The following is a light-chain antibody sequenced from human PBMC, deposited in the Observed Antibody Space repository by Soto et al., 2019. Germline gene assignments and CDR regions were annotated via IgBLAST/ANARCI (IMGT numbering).Light chain of an antibody. Sequence: ELVLTQSPGTLSLSPGERATLSCRASQSVRDNYLAWYQQKPGQAPRLLISGASSRATGIPDRFSGSGSGTDFTLTISRLEPEDSAVYYCQQYRVLRTFGQGTRVEIK. CDR2: GAS. J-gene: IGKJ1*01. CDR1: QSVRDNY. CDR3: QQYRVLRT. V-gene: IGKV3-20*01.